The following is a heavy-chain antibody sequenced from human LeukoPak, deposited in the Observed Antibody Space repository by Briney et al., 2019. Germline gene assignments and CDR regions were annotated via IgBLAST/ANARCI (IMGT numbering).Heavy chain of an antibody. CDR1: GVTFSSYA. V-gene: IGHV3-23*01. Sequence: GGSLRLSCAASGVTFSSYAMSGVRQAPGKGLEWVSAISGSGGSTYYADSVKGRFTISRDNSKNTLYLQLNILRAEDTAVYYCAKEAYCGGDCYFDYWGQGTLVTVSS. CDR2: ISGSGGST. D-gene: IGHD2-21*02. CDR3: AKEAYCGGDCYFDY. J-gene: IGHJ4*02.